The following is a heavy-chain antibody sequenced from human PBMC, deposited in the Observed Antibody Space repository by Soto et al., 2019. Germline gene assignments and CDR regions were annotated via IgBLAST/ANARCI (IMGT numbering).Heavy chain of an antibody. J-gene: IGHJ6*02. CDR1: GFTFSSYA. CDR2: ISYDGSNK. D-gene: IGHD6-13*01. V-gene: IGHV3-30-3*01. Sequence: QVQLVESGGGVVQPGRSLRLSCAASGFTFSSYAMHWVRQAPGKGLEWGAVISYDGSNKYYADSVKGRFTISRDNSKNPLYLQMNSLRAEDTAVYYCARDISSSPLVGLFHGMDVWGQGTTVTVSS. CDR3: ARDISSSPLVGLFHGMDV.